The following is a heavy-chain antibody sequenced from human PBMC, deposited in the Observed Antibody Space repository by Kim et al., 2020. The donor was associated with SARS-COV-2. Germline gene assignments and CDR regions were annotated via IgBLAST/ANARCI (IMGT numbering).Heavy chain of an antibody. CDR1: GGTFSSYA. V-gene: IGHV1-69*04. CDR3: ARRNPKTIVGATTGYYYGMDV. Sequence: SVKVSCKASGGTFSSYAISWVRQAPGQGLEWMGRIIPILGIANYAQKFQGRVTITADKSTSTAYMELSSLRSEDTAVYYCARRNPKTIVGATTGYYYGMDVWGQGTTVTVSS. J-gene: IGHJ6*02. CDR2: IIPILGIA. D-gene: IGHD1-26*01.